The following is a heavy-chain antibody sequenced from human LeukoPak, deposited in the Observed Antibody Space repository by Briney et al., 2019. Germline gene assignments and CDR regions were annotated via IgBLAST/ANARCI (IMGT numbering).Heavy chain of an antibody. D-gene: IGHD6-19*01. CDR1: GGSFSGYY. Sequence: SETLSLTCAVYGGSFSGYYWSWIRQPPGKGPEWIGYIYYSGSTNYNPSLKSRVTISVDTSKNQFSLKLSSVTAADTAVYYCARVAAVAGNFDPWGQGTLVTVSS. J-gene: IGHJ5*02. V-gene: IGHV4-59*01. CDR3: ARVAAVAGNFDP. CDR2: IYYSGST.